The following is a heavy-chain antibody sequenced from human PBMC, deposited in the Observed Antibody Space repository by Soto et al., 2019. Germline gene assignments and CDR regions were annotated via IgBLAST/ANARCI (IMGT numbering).Heavy chain of an antibody. CDR1: GFKLTNYS. V-gene: IGHV3-23*01. CDR2: ISATGGGT. Sequence: GRSLRPASAPSGFKLTNYSISWVRQAPGKGLEWVSLISATGGGTYYADSVKGRFTITRDNSHNTLYLQVRSLTAEDTAVYYCAKDRRAGGNSAFCFDFWGQGAQVTVSS. CDR3: AKDRRAGGNSAFCFDF. J-gene: IGHJ5*01. D-gene: IGHD3-16*01.